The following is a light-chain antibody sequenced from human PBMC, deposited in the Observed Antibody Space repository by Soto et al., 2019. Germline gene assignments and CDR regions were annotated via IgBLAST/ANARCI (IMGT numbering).Light chain of an antibody. Sequence: EIVLTQSPATLSLSPGEGATLSCRASQSVSSYLAWYQQKPGQAPRLLIYDASNRATGIPARFSGSGAGTDFTLTSSSLAPEYFAVYCWQQRSNSPFTFGQGTKLEIK. CDR1: QSVSSY. J-gene: IGKJ2*01. V-gene: IGKV3-11*01. CDR2: DAS. CDR3: QQRSNSPFT.